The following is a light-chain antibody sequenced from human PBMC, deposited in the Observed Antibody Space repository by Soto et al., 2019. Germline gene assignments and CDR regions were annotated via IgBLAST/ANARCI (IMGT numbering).Light chain of an antibody. CDR3: QQRSDWPWT. J-gene: IGKJ1*01. CDR1: QSISRS. Sequence: EIVLTQSPAILSVSPGERATLSCRASQSISRSLAWYQQKPGQAPRLLIFGAFIRASGIPARFSGSGSGTDFTLTITSLQSEDFAIYYCQQRSDWPWTFGQGTKVDIK. V-gene: IGKV3-15*01. CDR2: GAF.